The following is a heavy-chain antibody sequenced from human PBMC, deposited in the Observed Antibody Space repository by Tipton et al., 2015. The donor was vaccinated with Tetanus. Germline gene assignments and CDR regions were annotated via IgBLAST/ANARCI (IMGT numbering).Heavy chain of an antibody. D-gene: IGHD6-6*01. J-gene: IGHJ5*02. CDR1: GDSISRGGYF. CDR2: IYYSGDT. V-gene: IGHV4-31*03. CDR3: ARDQGGGRVVRLNWLDP. Sequence: TLSLTCTVSGDSISRGGYFSDSDPPRPGKGPGGIGYIYYSGDTYYNPSLKRRVSLSVDTSKNQFSLNLASVTAADTAVYYCARDQGGGRVVRLNWLDPWGQGTLVTVSS.